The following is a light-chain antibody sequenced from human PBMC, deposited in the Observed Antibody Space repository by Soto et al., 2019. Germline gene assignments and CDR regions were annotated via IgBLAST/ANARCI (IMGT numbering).Light chain of an antibody. CDR1: SSDVGGYNY. Sequence: QSALTQPPSASGSFGQSVTISCTGTSSDVGGYNYVSWYQQHPGKAPKLMIYEVSERPSGVPDRFSGSKSGNTASLTVSGLQADDEADYYCSSYSGTNYHXVFGTGTKVTVL. CDR2: EVS. V-gene: IGLV2-8*01. J-gene: IGLJ1*01. CDR3: SSYSGTNYHXV.